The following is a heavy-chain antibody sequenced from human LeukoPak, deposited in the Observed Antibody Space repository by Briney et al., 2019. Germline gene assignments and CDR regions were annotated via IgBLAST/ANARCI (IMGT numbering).Heavy chain of an antibody. CDR3: ASAAIIAAAGSFDY. J-gene: IGHJ4*02. V-gene: IGHV6-1*01. Sequence: SQTLSLTCAISGDSVSSNSAAWDWIRQSPSRGLERLGRTYYSSTWYKEYAVSVKSRITINPDTSKTQFSLQLNSVTPEDTAVYYCASAAIIAAAGSFDYWGQGTLVPVSS. CDR1: GDSVSSNSAA. D-gene: IGHD6-13*01. CDR2: TYYSSTWYK.